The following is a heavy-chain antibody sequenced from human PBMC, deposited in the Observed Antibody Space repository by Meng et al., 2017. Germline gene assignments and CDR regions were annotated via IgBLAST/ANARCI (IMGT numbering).Heavy chain of an antibody. CDR2: ISGSGGST. D-gene: IGHD3-3*01. Sequence: GESLKISCAASGFTFSSYAMSWVRQAPGKGLEWVSAISGSGGSTYYADSVKGRFTISRDNSKNTLYLQMNSLRAEDTTVYYCAKDRSRAQLFYAFSELDYWGQGTLVTVSS. V-gene: IGHV3-23*01. J-gene: IGHJ4*02. CDR1: GFTFSSYA. CDR3: AKDRSRAQLFYAFSELDY.